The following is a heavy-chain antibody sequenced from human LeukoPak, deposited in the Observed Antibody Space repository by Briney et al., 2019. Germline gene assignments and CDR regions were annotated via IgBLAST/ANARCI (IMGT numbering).Heavy chain of an antibody. CDR3: ARAHSIASYYYGVDV. CDR1: GGSISSYY. CDR2: IYYSGST. Sequence: SETLSLTCTVSGGSISSYYWSWIRQPPGKGLEWIGYIYYSGSTNYSPSLKSRVTISVDTSENQFSLKLSSVTAADTAVYYCARAHSIASYYYGVDVWGQGTTVTVSS. D-gene: IGHD2/OR15-2a*01. V-gene: IGHV4-59*12. J-gene: IGHJ6*02.